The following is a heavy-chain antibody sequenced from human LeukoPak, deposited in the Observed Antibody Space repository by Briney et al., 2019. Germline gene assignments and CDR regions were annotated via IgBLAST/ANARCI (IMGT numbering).Heavy chain of an antibody. J-gene: IGHJ6*03. Sequence: ASVKVSCKASGYTFTSYGISWVRQAPGQGLEWMGGIIPIFGTANYAQKFQGRVTITADESTSTAYMELSSLRSEDTAVYYCARDRLRCSSTSCYPPYYYYYMDVWGKGTTVTVSS. CDR1: GYTFTSYG. D-gene: IGHD2-2*01. V-gene: IGHV1-69*13. CDR2: IIPIFGTA. CDR3: ARDRLRCSSTSCYPPYYYYYMDV.